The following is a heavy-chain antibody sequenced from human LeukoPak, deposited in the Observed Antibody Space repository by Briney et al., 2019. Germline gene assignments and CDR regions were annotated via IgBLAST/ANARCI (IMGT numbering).Heavy chain of an antibody. J-gene: IGHJ4*02. CDR2: ISSSSNI. Sequence: PGGSLRLSCTASGFSFSTYSMNWVRQAPGKGLEWVSYISSSSNIYYADSVKGRFTISRDNAKNSLYLQMNSLRAEDAAVYYRARVSPYSSSSADFWGQGTLVTVSS. CDR1: GFSFSTYS. V-gene: IGHV3-48*01. D-gene: IGHD6-6*01. CDR3: ARVSPYSSSSADF.